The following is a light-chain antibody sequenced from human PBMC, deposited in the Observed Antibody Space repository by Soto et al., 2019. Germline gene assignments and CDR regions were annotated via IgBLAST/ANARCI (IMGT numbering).Light chain of an antibody. J-gene: IGKJ1*01. CDR2: LGS. Sequence: MTQSPLSLPVTPGEAASISCRSSQSLQRNNRDTNVDWYQHRPGQAPLLLIYLGSKRASGVPDRFSGSGSGTDFTLNISKVQAEDVTVYYCMHPQNRPRTFCQVTKVDIK. CDR3: MHPQNRPRT. V-gene: IGKV2-28*01. CDR1: QSLQRNNRDTN.